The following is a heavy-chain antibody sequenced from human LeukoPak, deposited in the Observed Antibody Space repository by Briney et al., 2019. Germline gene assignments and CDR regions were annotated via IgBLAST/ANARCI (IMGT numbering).Heavy chain of an antibody. V-gene: IGHV4-59*01. J-gene: IGHJ4*02. CDR2: IYYSGST. D-gene: IGHD4-17*01. Sequence: SETLSRTCTVSGGSISSYYWSWIRQPPGKGLEWIGYIYYSGSTNYNPSLKSRVTIPVDTSKNQFSLKLSSVTAADTAVYYCARERGTTVTNYFDYWGQGTLVTVSS. CDR1: GGSISSYY. CDR3: ARERGTTVTNYFDY.